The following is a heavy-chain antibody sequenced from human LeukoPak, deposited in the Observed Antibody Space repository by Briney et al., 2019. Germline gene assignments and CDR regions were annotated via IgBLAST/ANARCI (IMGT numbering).Heavy chain of an antibody. D-gene: IGHD3-22*01. CDR3: ARVSIYDSSAQSAFDI. CDR2: IYYSGST. Sequence: SETLSLTCTVSGGSISSGDYYWSWIRQPPGKGLEWIGYIYYSGSTYYNPSLKSRVTISVDTSKNQFPLKLSSVTAADTAVYYCARVSIYDSSAQSAFDIWGQGTMVTVSS. CDR1: GGSISSGDYY. J-gene: IGHJ3*02. V-gene: IGHV4-30-4*08.